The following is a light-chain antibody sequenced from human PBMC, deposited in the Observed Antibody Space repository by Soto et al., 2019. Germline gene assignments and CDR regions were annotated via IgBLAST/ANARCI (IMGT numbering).Light chain of an antibody. Sequence: DIVMTQFPLSLPVTPGEPASISCRSSRSLLHSDGYNFLDWYLQKPGQSPHLLIYLGSNQASGVPDRFSGSGSGTDFTLKISRVEADDVGIYYCMQALQTPRTFGPGTKVDIK. CDR1: RSLLHSDGYNF. CDR2: LGS. CDR3: MQALQTPRT. J-gene: IGKJ3*01. V-gene: IGKV2-28*01.